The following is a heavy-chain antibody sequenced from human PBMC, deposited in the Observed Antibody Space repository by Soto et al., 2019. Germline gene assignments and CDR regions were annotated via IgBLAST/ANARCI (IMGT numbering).Heavy chain of an antibody. J-gene: IGHJ4*02. CDR2: IFYSGST. D-gene: IGHD6-19*01. CDR1: GGSISGHY. V-gene: IGHV4-59*11. CDR3: ARVGSSGWAPDY. Sequence: KSSETLSLTCTVSGGSISGHYWIWIRQPPGKGLEWIGYIFYSGSTNYNPSLKSRVTISVDTTKNQFSLKLSSVTAAVTAVYYCARVGSSGWAPDYWGQGTLVTVSS.